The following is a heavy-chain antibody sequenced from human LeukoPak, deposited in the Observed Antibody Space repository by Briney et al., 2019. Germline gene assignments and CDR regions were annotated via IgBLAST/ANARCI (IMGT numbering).Heavy chain of an antibody. J-gene: IGHJ4*02. Sequence: ASVKVSCKASGYTFTSYGISWVRQAPGQGLEWMGWTSAYNGNTNYAQKLQGRVTMTTDTSTSTAYMELRSLRSDDTAVYYCARIRAFGGVIANYYDSSGYPLDFDYWGQGTLVTVSS. V-gene: IGHV1-18*01. CDR2: TSAYNGNT. CDR1: GYTFTSYG. D-gene: IGHD3-22*01. CDR3: ARIRAFGGVIANYYDSSGYPLDFDY.